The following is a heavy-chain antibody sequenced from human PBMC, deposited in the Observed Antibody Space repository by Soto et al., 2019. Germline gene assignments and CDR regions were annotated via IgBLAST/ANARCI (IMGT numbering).Heavy chain of an antibody. V-gene: IGHV1-69*13. J-gene: IGHJ6*02. CDR3: ARDPHDYTTRDNYYYGMDV. CDR1: GGTFSSYA. CDR2: IIPIFGAA. Sequence: SVKVSCKASGGTFSSYAISWVRQAPGQGLEWMGGIIPIFGAANYAQKFQGRVTITADESTSTAYMELSSLRSEDTAVYYCARDPHDYTTRDNYYYGMDVWGQGTTVTVSS. D-gene: IGHD4-4*01.